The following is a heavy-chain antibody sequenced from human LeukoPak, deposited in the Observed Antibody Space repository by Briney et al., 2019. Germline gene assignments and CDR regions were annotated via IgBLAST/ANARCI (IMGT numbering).Heavy chain of an antibody. CDR3: APTSRFSFQH. J-gene: IGHJ1*01. Sequence: GGSLRLSCAASGFTFSSYSMSWVRQAPGKGPEWVSMITDSGSRTYYVDSVKGRFTISRDNSKNTLYLQMNSLRAEDTALYYCAPTSRFSFQHWGQGTLVTVSS. CDR2: ITDSGSRT. D-gene: IGHD6-6*01. V-gene: IGHV3-23*01. CDR1: GFTFSSYS.